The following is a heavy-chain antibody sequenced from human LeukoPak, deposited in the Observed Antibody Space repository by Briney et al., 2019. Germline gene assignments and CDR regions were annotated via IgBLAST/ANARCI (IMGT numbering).Heavy chain of an antibody. Sequence: GGSLRLSCAASGFTFSIYWMHWVRHPPGKGLVWVSRINSDGSSTSYADSVKGRFTISRDNAKNTLYLQMNSLRVEDTALYYCARDAPGSTALDYWGQGSLVTVSS. J-gene: IGHJ4*02. V-gene: IGHV3-74*01. CDR2: INSDGSST. CDR1: GFTFSIYW. CDR3: ARDAPGSTALDY. D-gene: IGHD5-18*01.